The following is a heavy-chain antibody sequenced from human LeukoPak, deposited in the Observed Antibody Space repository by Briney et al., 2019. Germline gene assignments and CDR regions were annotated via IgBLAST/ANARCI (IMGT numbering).Heavy chain of an antibody. Sequence: ASVKVSCKASGYIFTSYYMHWVRQAPGQGLEWMGVINPGGGSTSYAQKFQGRVTMTRDTSTSTVYMELSSLRSEDTAVYYCARDREGHYDLNPFEHWGQGTLVTVSS. D-gene: IGHD3-22*01. CDR3: ARDREGHYDLNPFEH. J-gene: IGHJ4*02. CDR1: GYIFTSYY. V-gene: IGHV1-46*01. CDR2: INPGGGST.